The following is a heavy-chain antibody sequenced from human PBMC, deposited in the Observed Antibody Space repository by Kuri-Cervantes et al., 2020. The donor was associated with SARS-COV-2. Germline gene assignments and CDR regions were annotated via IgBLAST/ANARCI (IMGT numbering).Heavy chain of an antibody. V-gene: IGHV3-21*01. CDR2: ISSSSSYI. D-gene: IGHD5-12*01. CDR1: GFTFSSYS. CDR3: ARGDSGYAGYYYYGMDV. Sequence: GESLKISCAASGFTFSSYSMNWVRQAPGKGLEWVSSISSSSSYIYYADSVKGRFTISRDNSKNTLYLQMNSLRAEDTAVYYCARGDSGYAGYYYYGMDVWGQGTTVTVSS. J-gene: IGHJ6*02.